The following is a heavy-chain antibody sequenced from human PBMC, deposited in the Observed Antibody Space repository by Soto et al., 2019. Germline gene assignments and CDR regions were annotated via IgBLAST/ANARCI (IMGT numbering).Heavy chain of an antibody. J-gene: IGHJ4*02. V-gene: IGHV4-34*01. CDR1: GGSFSGYY. D-gene: IGHD6-19*01. CDR3: ARGQWLVRSNY. CDR2: INHSGST. Sequence: PSETLSLTCAVYGGSFSGYYWSWIRQPPGKGLEWIGEINHSGSTNYNPSLKSRVTISVDTSKNQFSLKLSSVTAADTAVYYCARGQWLVRSNYWGQGTLVTVS.